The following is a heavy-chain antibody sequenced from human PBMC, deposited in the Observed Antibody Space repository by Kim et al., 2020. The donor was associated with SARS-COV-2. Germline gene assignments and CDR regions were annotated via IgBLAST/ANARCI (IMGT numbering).Heavy chain of an antibody. V-gene: IGHV4-59*13. CDR1: GGSISSYY. J-gene: IGHJ4*02. Sequence: SETLSLTCTVSGGSISSYYWSWIRQPPGKGLEWIGYIYYSGSTNYNPSLKSRVTISVDTSKNQFSLKLSSVTAADTAVYYCARDLNGGNSDFDYWGQGTLVTVSS. D-gene: IGHD2-21*02. CDR2: IYYSGST. CDR3: ARDLNGGNSDFDY.